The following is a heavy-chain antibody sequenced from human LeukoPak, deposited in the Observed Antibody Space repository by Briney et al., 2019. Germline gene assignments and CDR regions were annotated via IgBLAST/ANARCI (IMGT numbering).Heavy chain of an antibody. V-gene: IGHV4-59*01. CDR2: NYYSGST. J-gene: IGHJ1*01. CDR1: GGSISSYY. Sequence: ASETLSLTCSVSGGSISSYYWSWIRQPPRKGLEWIGYNYYSGSTNCNPSLKSRVTISVDTSKNQFSLKLSSVTAADTAVYYCARDSSSWSNEYFQHWGQGTLVTVSS. CDR3: ARDSSSWSNEYFQH. D-gene: IGHD6-13*01.